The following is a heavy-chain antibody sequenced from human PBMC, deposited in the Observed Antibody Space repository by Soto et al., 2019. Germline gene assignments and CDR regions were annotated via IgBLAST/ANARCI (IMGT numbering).Heavy chain of an antibody. D-gene: IGHD3-3*01. CDR3: ARDREIFGVARSFFDY. V-gene: IGHV3-21*01. J-gene: IGHJ4*02. CDR1: GFTFSSYS. CDR2: ISSSSSYI. Sequence: GGSLRLSCAASGFTFSSYSMNWVRQAPGKGLEWVSSISSSSSYIYYADSVKGRFTISRDNAKNSLYLQMNSLRAEDTAVYYCARDREIFGVARSFFDYWGQGTLVTVSS.